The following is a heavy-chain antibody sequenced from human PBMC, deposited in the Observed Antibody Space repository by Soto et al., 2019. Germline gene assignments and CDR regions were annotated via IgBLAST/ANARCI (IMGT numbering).Heavy chain of an antibody. CDR1: GGFISSDQYY. J-gene: IGHJ5*02. Sequence: QLQLQESGPGLVKPSQTLSLTCTVSGGFISSDQYYWSWIRHLPGKGLEWIGHIFYSGSTSYNPSLNGRXTXSXXASKNQASLKMLSATGADTAMYYCARAVGFTTGRGSRWFDPWGQGTPVTVSS. CDR2: IFYSGST. D-gene: IGHD3-10*01. V-gene: IGHV4-31*03. CDR3: ARAVGFTTGRGSRWFDP.